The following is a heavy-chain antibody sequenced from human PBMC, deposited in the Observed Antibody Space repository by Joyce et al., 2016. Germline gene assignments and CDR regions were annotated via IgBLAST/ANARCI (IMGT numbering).Heavy chain of an antibody. CDR3: ARATSYYFYYYMDV. V-gene: IGHV3-48*01. Sequence: EVQLVESGGGLVQPGGSLRLSCSASGFTLNTYGMNWVRQAPGKGLEWVSYISRSSNTFYYVDSVKGRFTISRDNAKNSLYLQMNSLRAEDTAVYFCARATSYYFYYYMDVWGKGTTVTVSS. J-gene: IGHJ6*03. CDR1: GFTLNTYG. CDR2: ISRSSNTF.